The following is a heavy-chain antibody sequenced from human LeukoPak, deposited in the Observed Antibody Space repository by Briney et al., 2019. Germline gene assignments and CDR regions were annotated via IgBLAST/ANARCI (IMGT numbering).Heavy chain of an antibody. CDR1: GFTFTSSA. CDR2: IVVGSGNT. V-gene: IGHV1-58*02. J-gene: IGHJ4*02. Sequence: ASVKVSCKASGFTFTSSAMQWVRQARGQRLEWIGWIVVGSGNTNYAQKFQERVTITRDMSTSTAYMELSSLRSEDTAVYYCAEGYFDWPYYFDYWGQGTLVTVSS. CDR3: AEGYFDWPYYFDY. D-gene: IGHD3-9*01.